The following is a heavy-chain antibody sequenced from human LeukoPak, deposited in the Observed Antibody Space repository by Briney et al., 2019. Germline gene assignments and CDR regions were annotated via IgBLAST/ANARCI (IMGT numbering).Heavy chain of an antibody. CDR3: ARHRNFGANFAIDY. CDR1: GFTFSHFA. J-gene: IGHJ4*02. V-gene: IGHV3-23*01. CDR2: VTNSGNTT. D-gene: IGHD4/OR15-4a*01. Sequence: GGSLRLSCVASGFTFSHFAMSWVRQAPGKELEGVSGVTNSGNTTYYADSVKGRFTISKDNSKSTLHLQLNSLRAEDTAIYFCARHRNFGANFAIDYWGQGTLVTVSS.